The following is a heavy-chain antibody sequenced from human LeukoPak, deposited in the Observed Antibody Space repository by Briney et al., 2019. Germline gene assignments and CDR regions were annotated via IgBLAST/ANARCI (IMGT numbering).Heavy chain of an antibody. CDR2: IYYSGST. CDR1: GGSTSSYY. D-gene: IGHD3-10*01. J-gene: IGHJ4*02. V-gene: IGHV4-39*01. Sequence: SETLSLTCTVSGGSTSSYYWSWIRQPPGKGLEWIGSIYYSGSTYYNPSLKSRVTISVDTSKNQFSLKLSSVTAADTAVYFCARHRDAYYYGDYWGQGTLVTVSS. CDR3: ARHRDAYYYGDY.